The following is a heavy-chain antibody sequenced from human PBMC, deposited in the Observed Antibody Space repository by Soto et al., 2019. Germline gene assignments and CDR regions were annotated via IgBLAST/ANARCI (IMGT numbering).Heavy chain of an antibody. CDR1: GGTFSSYT. J-gene: IGHJ4*02. V-gene: IGHV1-69*02. CDR3: SRGVASLVDS. CDR2: IVPITGMT. D-gene: IGHD2-15*01. Sequence: QVQLVQSGAEMKKPGSSVRVSCTPSGGTFSSYTISWVRQAPGQGLEWMGRIVPITGMTRYAQKFQGRLTITAVTSTTTAYLELSSLTSEDSAVYFCSRGVASLVDSWGQGTQVTVSS.